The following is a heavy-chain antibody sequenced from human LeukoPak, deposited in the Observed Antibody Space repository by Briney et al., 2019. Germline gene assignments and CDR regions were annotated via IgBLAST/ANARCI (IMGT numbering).Heavy chain of an antibody. Sequence: GGSLRLSCAASGFTFSNAWMSWVRQAPGKGLEWVGRIKSKTDGGTTDYAAPVKGRFTISRDDSKNTLYLQMNSLKTEDTAVYYCTTGDGGWVEYAFDIWGQGTMVTVSS. CDR2: IKSKTDGGTT. CDR1: GFTFSNAW. V-gene: IGHV3-15*01. D-gene: IGHD5-24*01. CDR3: TTGDGGWVEYAFDI. J-gene: IGHJ3*02.